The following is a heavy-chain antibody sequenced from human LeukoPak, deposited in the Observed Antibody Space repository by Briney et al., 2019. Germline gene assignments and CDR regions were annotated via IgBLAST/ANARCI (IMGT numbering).Heavy chain of an antibody. D-gene: IGHD4-17*01. J-gene: IGHJ4*02. CDR3: AKDLRDYGDPFDY. V-gene: IGHV3-23*01. CDR2: ISGSGGST. Sequence: PGGSLRLSCAASGFTFSSYAMSWVRQAPGKGLEWVSAISGSGGSTYYADSVKGRFTISRDNSKNTLYLQINSLRAEDTAVYYCAKDLRDYGDPFDYWGQGTLVTVSS. CDR1: GFTFSSYA.